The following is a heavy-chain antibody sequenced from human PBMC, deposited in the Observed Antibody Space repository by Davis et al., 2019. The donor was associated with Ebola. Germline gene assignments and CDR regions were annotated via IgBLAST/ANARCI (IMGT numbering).Heavy chain of an antibody. CDR1: GFISSSYA. CDR2: ISVRSIT. Sequence: PRGSLRLSCAASGFISSSYAMSWVRQAPGKGLEWVSSISVRSITYHADSVKGRFTISRDNSKNTLYLQMNSLRAEDTAVYYCAKVHPPTTVATGWFDPWGQGTLVTVAS. J-gene: IGHJ5*02. CDR3: AKVHPPTTVATGWFDP. D-gene: IGHD4-17*01. V-gene: IGHV3-23*01.